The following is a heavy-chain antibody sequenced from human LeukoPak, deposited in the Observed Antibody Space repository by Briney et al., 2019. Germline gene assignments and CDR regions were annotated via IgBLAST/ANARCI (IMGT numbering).Heavy chain of an antibody. D-gene: IGHD3-3*01. V-gene: IGHV5-51*01. CDR2: IYPGDSDT. Sequence: GESLKISCKGSGYSFTSYWIGWVRQMPGKGLEWMGIIYPGDSDTRYSPSFQGQVTISADKSTSTAYLQWSSLKASETAMYYCASSITIFGVAFFYWGQGTLVTVSS. CDR1: GYSFTSYW. J-gene: IGHJ4*02. CDR3: ASSITIFGVAFFY.